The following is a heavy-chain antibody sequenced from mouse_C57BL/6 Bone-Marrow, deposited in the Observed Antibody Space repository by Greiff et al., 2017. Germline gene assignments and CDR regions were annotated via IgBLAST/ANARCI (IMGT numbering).Heavy chain of an antibody. J-gene: IGHJ1*03. CDR1: GYTFTSYW. D-gene: IGHD1-1*01. V-gene: IGHV1-52*01. CDR3: ARGGYGSSRYFDV. CDR2: IDPSDSET. Sequence: QQSCKASGYTFTSYWMHWVKQRPIQGLEWIGNIDPSDSETHYNQKFKDKATLTVDKSSSTAYMQLSSLTSEDSAVYYCARGGYGSSRYFDVWGTGTTVTVSS.